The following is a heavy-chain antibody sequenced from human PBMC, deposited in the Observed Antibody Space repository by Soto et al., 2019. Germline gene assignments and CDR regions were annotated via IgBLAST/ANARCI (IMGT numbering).Heavy chain of an antibody. Sequence: PGKGLGGMGDIYYSGSTYYNPSLKSRVTISVDTSKNQFSLKLSSVTAADTAVYYCARGGIAAAAPPDYWGQGTLVSVSS. D-gene: IGHD6-13*01. CDR2: IYYSGST. J-gene: IGHJ4*02. CDR3: ARGGIAAAAPPDY. V-gene: IGHV4-31*02.